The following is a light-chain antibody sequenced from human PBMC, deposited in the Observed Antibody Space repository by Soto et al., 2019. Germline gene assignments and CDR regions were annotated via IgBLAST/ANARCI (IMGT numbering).Light chain of an antibody. CDR3: QQYDNWPWT. J-gene: IGKJ1*01. CDR2: GAS. V-gene: IGKV3-15*01. Sequence: IVLTQSPATLSLSPGERATLSCRASQSLSSNLAWYQQKPGQAPRLLIHGASTRAPGFPARFSGSGSGTDFTLTISSLQSEDFAVYYCQQYDNWPWTFGQGTKVDIK. CDR1: QSLSSN.